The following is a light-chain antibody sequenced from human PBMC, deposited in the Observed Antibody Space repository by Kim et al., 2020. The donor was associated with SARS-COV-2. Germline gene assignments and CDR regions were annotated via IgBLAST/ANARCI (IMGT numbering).Light chain of an antibody. CDR1: SGNSSYA. CDR2: LNSDGSH. CDR3: QTWGTGINWV. Sequence: VKLTCTLSSGNSSYAIAWHQQQPEKGPRYLMKLNSDGSHSKGDGIPDRFSGSSSGAERYLTISSLQSEDEADYYCQTWGTGINWVFGGGTQLTVL. V-gene: IGLV4-69*01. J-gene: IGLJ3*02.